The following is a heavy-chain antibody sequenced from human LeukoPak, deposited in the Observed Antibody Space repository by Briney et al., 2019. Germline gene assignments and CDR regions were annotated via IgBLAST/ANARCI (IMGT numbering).Heavy chain of an antibody. D-gene: IGHD3-3*01. CDR3: ASAIFVENAFDI. J-gene: IGHJ3*02. CDR1: GGSISSYY. V-gene: IGHV4-59*01. Sequence: PSETLSLTCIVSGGSISSYYWSWIRQPPGKGLEWIGHVYYSGSTHYNPSLKSRVTISVDTSKSQFSLKLSSVTAADTAVYYCASAIFVENAFDIWGQGTMVTVSS. CDR2: VYYSGST.